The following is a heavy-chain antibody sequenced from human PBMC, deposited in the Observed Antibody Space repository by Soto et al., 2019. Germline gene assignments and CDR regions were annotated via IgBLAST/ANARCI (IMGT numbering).Heavy chain of an antibody. CDR3: ARGGGDRGDAFDI. Sequence: SETLSLTCAVYGGSFSGYYWSWIRQPPGKGLEWIGEINHSGSTNYNPSLKSRVTISVDTSKNQCSLKLSSATAADTAVYYCARGGGDRGDAFDIWGQGTMVTVSS. D-gene: IGHD3-10*01. CDR1: GGSFSGYY. CDR2: INHSGST. V-gene: IGHV4-34*01. J-gene: IGHJ3*02.